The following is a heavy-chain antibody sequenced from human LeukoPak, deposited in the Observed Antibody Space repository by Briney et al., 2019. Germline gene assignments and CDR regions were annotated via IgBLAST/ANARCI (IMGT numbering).Heavy chain of an antibody. D-gene: IGHD3-10*01. CDR3: ARPTHAYGSGRGYFDY. J-gene: IGHJ4*02. V-gene: IGHV1-69*13. Sequence: GASVKVSCKASGGTFSSYAISWVRQAPGQGLGWMGGIIPIFGTANYAQKFQGRVTITADESTSTAYMELSSLRSEDTAVYYCARPTHAYGSGRGYFDYWGQGTLVTVSS. CDR1: GGTFSSYA. CDR2: IIPIFGTA.